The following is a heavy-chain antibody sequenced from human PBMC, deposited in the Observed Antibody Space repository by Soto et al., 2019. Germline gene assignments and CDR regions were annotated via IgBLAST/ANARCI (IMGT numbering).Heavy chain of an antibody. D-gene: IGHD2-2*01. Sequence: QVQLQESGPGLVKPSETLSLTCSVSGVSTSNHYWTWIRKPPGQGPEWIGCIYYRGTTNYNASFNSRVTIXLDTSXNXXSXKLTSVTTADTAVYYCARGGGSPYHDHEFDYWGQGILVTVSS. CDR1: GVSTSNHY. V-gene: IGHV4-59*11. J-gene: IGHJ4*02. CDR3: ARGGGSPYHDHEFDY. CDR2: IYYRGTT.